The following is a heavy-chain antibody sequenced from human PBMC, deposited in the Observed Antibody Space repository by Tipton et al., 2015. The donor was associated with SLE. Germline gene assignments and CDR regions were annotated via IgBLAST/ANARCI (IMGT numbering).Heavy chain of an antibody. D-gene: IGHD1-1*01. V-gene: IGHV4-4*07. CDR3: ARGQHQLGRFDP. CDR2: IYNSGST. Sequence: TLSLTCTVSGGSISSYYWSWLRQPAGKGLEWIGRIYNSGSTNYNPSLKSRVTMSVDTSKNQFSLKLSSVTAADTAVYYCARGQHQLGRFDPWGQGTLVTVSS. J-gene: IGHJ5*02. CDR1: GGSISSYY.